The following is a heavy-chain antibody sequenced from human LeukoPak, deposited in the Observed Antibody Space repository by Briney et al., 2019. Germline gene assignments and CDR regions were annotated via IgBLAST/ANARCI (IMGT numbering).Heavy chain of an antibody. CDR2: IYYSGST. CDR1: GGSISSYY. CDR3: ARSYCSGGSCWVYFDY. Sequence: PSETLSLTCTVSGGSISSYYWSWIRQPPGKGLEWIGNIYYSGSTNYNPSLKSRVTISVDTSKNQFSLKLSSVTAADTAIYYCARSYCSGGSCWVYFDYWGQGTLVTVSS. D-gene: IGHD2-15*01. V-gene: IGHV4-59*08. J-gene: IGHJ4*02.